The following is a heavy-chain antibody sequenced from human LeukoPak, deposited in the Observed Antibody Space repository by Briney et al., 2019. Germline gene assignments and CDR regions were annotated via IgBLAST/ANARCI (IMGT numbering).Heavy chain of an antibody. J-gene: IGHJ4*02. CDR2: IYYSGST. CDR1: GGSISSSSYY. V-gene: IGHV4-39*01. Sequence: PSETLSLTCTVSGGSISSSSYYWGWIRQPPGKGLEWIGSIYYSGSTYYNPSLKSRVTISVDTSKNQFSLKLSSVTAADTAVYYCARHYFRFVEFYWGQGTLVTVSS. CDR3: ARHYFRFVEFY. D-gene: IGHD3-10*01.